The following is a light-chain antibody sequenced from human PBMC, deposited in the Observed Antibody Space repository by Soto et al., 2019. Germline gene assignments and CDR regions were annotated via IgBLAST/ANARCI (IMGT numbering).Light chain of an antibody. J-gene: IGKJ1*01. CDR3: QQRGNWWT. V-gene: IGKV3-11*01. CDR2: GAS. CDR1: QSVSSN. Sequence: VMSLSPATLSMTPGESATLSCRASQSVSSNLAWYQQKPGQAPRLLFYGASTRATGIPARFSGSGSGTDFTLTISSVAPEDSAVYYCQQRGNWWTFGQGTKVDI.